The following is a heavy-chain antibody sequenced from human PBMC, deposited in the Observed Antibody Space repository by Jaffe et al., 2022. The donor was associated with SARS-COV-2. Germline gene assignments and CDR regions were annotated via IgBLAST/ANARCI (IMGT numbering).Heavy chain of an antibody. CDR3: ARRDSISSGGSYYYGLDV. D-gene: IGHD6-6*01. CDR1: GYSFSNYW. J-gene: IGHJ6*02. CDR2: IYPGDSDT. Sequence: EVQLVQSGAEVKKPGESLKISCKGSGYSFSNYWIGWVRQMPGKGLEWMGIIYPGDSDTRYSPSFQGQVTISADKSVSTAYLQWSSLKASDTAMYYCARRDSISSGGSYYYGLDVWGQGTTVTVSS. V-gene: IGHV5-51*01.